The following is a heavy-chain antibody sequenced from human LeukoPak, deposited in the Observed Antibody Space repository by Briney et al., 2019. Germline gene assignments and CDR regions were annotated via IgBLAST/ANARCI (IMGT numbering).Heavy chain of an antibody. V-gene: IGHV3-15*01. CDR2: IKSKTDGGTT. Sequence: GGSLRLSCAASGFTFSNAWMSWVRQAPRKGLEWVGRIKSKTDGGTTDYAAPVKGRFTISRDDSKSTLYLQMNSLKTEDTAVYYCTTYPYRASGSIWGQGTLVTVSS. J-gene: IGHJ4*02. CDR1: GFTFSNAW. CDR3: TTYPYRASGSI. D-gene: IGHD3-10*01.